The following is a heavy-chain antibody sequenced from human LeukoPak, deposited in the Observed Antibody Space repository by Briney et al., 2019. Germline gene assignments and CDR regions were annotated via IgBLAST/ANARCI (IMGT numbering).Heavy chain of an antibody. CDR1: GASISNNY. CDR3: ARQVKHYDIPHRWFDP. V-gene: IGHV4-4*07. J-gene: IGHJ5*02. D-gene: IGHD3-9*01. CDR2: LYNSGGI. Sequence: SETLSLTCSVSGASISNNYWNWIRQSAGKGLEWIGRLYNSGGINYNPSLKSRVTMSVDTSKNQFSLKLRSVTAADTAVYYCARQVKHYDIPHRWFDPWGQGTLVTVSS.